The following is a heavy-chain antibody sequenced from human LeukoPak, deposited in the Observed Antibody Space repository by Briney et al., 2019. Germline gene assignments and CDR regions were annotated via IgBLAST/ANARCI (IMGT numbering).Heavy chain of an antibody. Sequence: GRSLRLSCAASGFTFSSYGMHWVRQGPGKGLEWVAVIWYDGSNKYYADSVRVRFTISRDNSKNTLYLRMNSLRAEDTAVYYCAREVRALFDIWGQGTMVTVSS. CDR2: IWYDGSNK. D-gene: IGHD2-2*01. J-gene: IGHJ3*02. CDR3: AREVRALFDI. CDR1: GFTFSSYG. V-gene: IGHV3-33*01.